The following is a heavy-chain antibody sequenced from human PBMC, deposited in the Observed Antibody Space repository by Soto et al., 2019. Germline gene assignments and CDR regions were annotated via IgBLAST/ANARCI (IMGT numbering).Heavy chain of an antibody. Sequence: SETLSLTCAVYGGSFSGYYWSWIRQPPGKGLEWIGEINHSGSTNYNPSLKSRVIISVDTSKNQFSLKLSSVTAADTAVYYCARGPNFDILTGYSPDYYYYGMDVWGQGTTVTVSS. CDR1: GGSFSGYY. D-gene: IGHD3-9*01. V-gene: IGHV4-34*01. J-gene: IGHJ6*02. CDR3: ARGPNFDILTGYSPDYYYYGMDV. CDR2: INHSGST.